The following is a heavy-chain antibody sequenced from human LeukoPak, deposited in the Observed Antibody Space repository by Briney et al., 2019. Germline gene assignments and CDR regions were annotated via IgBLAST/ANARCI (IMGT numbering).Heavy chain of an antibody. CDR2: INPRGGSA. CDR1: GYTFISYY. J-gene: IGHJ4*02. Sequence: GASVKVSCKASGYTFISYYMHWVRQAPGQGLEWMGIINPRGGSASYAQKFQGRVTMTRDTSTSTVYMELSSLRSEDTAVYYCARETANYYYDSSGYYFDYWGQGTLVTVSS. CDR3: ARETANYYYDSSGYYFDY. V-gene: IGHV1-46*01. D-gene: IGHD3-22*01.